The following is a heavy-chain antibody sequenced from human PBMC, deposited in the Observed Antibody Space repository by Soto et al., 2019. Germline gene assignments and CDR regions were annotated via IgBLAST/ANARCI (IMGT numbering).Heavy chain of an antibody. V-gene: IGHV3-33*01. Sequence: GGSLRLSCAASGFTFSSYGMHWVRQAPGKGLEWVAVIWYDGSNKYYADSVKGRFTISRDNSKNTLYLRMNSLRAEDTAVYYCARDTYYYDSSGYPDYWGQGTLVTVSS. CDR2: IWYDGSNK. D-gene: IGHD3-22*01. CDR1: GFTFSSYG. J-gene: IGHJ4*02. CDR3: ARDTYYYDSSGYPDY.